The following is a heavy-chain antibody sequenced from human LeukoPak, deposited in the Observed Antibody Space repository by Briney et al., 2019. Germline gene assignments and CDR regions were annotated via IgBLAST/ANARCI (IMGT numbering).Heavy chain of an antibody. V-gene: IGHV1-58*01. D-gene: IGHD6-13*01. Sequence: TSVKDSCKASGFTFTSSAVQWVRQARGQRLEWIGWIVVGSGNTNYAQKFQERVTITRDMSTSTAYMELSSLRSEDTAVYYCAAAIGVSGYSSSWYTPPNYWGQGTLVTVSS. CDR2: IVVGSGNT. CDR1: GFTFTSSA. CDR3: AAAIGVSGYSSSWYTPPNY. J-gene: IGHJ4*02.